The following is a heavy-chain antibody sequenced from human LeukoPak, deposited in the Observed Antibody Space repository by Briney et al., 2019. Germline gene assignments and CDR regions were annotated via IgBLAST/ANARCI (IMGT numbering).Heavy chain of an antibody. V-gene: IGHV3-11*04. J-gene: IGHJ3*01. D-gene: IGHD1-1*01. CDR3: VRYGRRANDQPFDV. Sequence: GGSLRLSCAASGFMFSDYYMSWIRQAPGKGLEWISYISSSSLTIYYADSVTGRFTVSRDHAKNSLFLQMNSLRAEDTAVYYCVRYGRRANDQPFDVWGQGTMVTVSS. CDR1: GFMFSDYY. CDR2: ISSSSLTI.